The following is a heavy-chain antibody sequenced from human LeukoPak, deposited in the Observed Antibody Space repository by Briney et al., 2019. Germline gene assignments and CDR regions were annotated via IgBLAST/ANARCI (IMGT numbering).Heavy chain of an antibody. V-gene: IGHV3-7*04. CDR2: IKQDGSKK. J-gene: IGHJ4*02. Sequence: GGSLRLSCVASGFPFSSYWMTWVRQAPGKGLEWVANIKQDGSKKSYVDSVKGRFTISKDNAKNSLYLQMNSLRAEDTAIYYCTRVGYIDEGIDYWGQGTLVTVSS. CDR1: GFPFSSYW. CDR3: TRVGYIDEGIDY. D-gene: IGHD5-24*01.